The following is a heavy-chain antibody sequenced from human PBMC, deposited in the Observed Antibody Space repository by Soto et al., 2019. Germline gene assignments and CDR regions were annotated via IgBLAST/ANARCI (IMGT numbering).Heavy chain of an antibody. CDR2: ISTNGGST. CDR1: GFTFSSYA. J-gene: IGHJ4*02. D-gene: IGHD1-26*01. Sequence: EVQLVESGGGLVQPGGSLRLSCAASGFTFSSYAMHWVRQAPGKGLDYVSGISTNGGSTYYANSVKGRFTISRDNSKSTLYLQMGSLRAEDLAVYYCARGQTWAHFDYWGQGTLVTVSS. V-gene: IGHV3-64*01. CDR3: ARGQTWAHFDY.